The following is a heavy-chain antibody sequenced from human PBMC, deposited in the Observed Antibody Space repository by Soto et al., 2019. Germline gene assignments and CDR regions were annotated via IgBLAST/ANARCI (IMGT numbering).Heavy chain of an antibody. V-gene: IGHV4-31*03. CDR2: IYYSGST. J-gene: IGHJ4*02. CDR1: GGSISSGGYY. D-gene: IGHD3-10*01. Sequence: SETLSLTCTVSGGSISSGGYYWSWIRQHPGKGLEWIGYIYYSGSTYYNPSLKSRVTISVDTSKNQFSLKLSSVTAADTAVYYXARDGSGSYYTEYYFDYWGQGTLVTVSS. CDR3: ARDGSGSYYTEYYFDY.